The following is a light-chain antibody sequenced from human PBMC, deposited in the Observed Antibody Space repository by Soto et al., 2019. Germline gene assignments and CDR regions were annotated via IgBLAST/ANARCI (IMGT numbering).Light chain of an antibody. V-gene: IGKV3-20*01. CDR1: QSVSSK. J-gene: IGKJ1*01. CDR2: GAS. CDR3: QQYGSSPRT. Sequence: EIVMTQSPATLSVSPGEGATLSCRASQSVSSKLAWYQQKPGQAPRLFIYGASRRATGIPDRFSGSGSGTDFTLTISKLQPEDFAVYHCQQYGSSPRTFGQGTKVDIK.